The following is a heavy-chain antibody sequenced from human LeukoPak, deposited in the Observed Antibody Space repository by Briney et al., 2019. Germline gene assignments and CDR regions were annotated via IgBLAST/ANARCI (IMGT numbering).Heavy chain of an antibody. Sequence: PSETLSLTCAVYGGSFSGFYWNWIRQPPGKGLEWIGEINHSGSTNYNPSLKSRVTISVDTSKNQFSLKLSSVTAADTAVYYCARRADIVVVPAAFDYWGQGTLVTVSS. CDR2: INHSGST. CDR1: GGSFSGFY. J-gene: IGHJ4*02. CDR3: ARRADIVVVPAAFDY. V-gene: IGHV4-34*01. D-gene: IGHD2-2*01.